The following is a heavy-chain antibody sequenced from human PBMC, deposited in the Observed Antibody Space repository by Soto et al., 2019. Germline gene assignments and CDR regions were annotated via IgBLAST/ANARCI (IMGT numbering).Heavy chain of an antibody. V-gene: IGHV1-2*02. CDR1: GYTFTGYY. CDR3: ARDRGYYDFWSGYWAHRDYYYYGMDV. D-gene: IGHD3-3*01. Sequence: GASAKVSCKASGYTFTGYYMHWVRQPPGEGPEWMGWINPNSGGTNYAQKFQGRVTMTRDTSISTAYMELSRLRSDDTAVYYCARDRGYYDFWSGYWAHRDYYYYGMDVWGQVTPLTVSS. J-gene: IGHJ6*02. CDR2: INPNSGGT.